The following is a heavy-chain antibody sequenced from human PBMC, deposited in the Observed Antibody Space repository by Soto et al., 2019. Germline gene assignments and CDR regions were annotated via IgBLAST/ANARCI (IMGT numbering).Heavy chain of an antibody. CDR3: ARLMYTSSYPY. D-gene: IGHD6-6*01. V-gene: IGHV4-39*01. CDR2: IYHSGGT. Sequence: QLQLQESGPGLVKPSETLSLTCTVSGGSISSNLYYWGWIRQPPGEGLEWIGSIYHSGGTYYNPSLKSRVTISVDTSKKQLSLKLSSVIAADTAVYYCARLMYTSSYPYWGQGTLVTVSP. CDR1: GGSISSNLYY. J-gene: IGHJ4*02.